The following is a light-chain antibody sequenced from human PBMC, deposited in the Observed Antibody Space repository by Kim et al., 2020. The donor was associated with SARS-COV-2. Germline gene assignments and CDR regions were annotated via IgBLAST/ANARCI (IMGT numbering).Light chain of an antibody. CDR3: CSYAGTYTWV. J-gene: IGLJ3*02. V-gene: IGLV2-11*01. CDR1: SSDVGGYED. CDR2: DVN. Sequence: QSALTQPLSVSGSPGQSVTISCTGTSSDVGGYEDVSWYQQSPGKAPKFMIYDVNRRPSGVPDRFSGSKSGNTASLTISGLQAEDEAHYYCCSYAGTYTWVFGGWTQLTVL.